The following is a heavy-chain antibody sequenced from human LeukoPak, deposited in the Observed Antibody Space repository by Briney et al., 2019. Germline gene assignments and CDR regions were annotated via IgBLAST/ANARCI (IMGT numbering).Heavy chain of an antibody. CDR1: GFTFSSYA. CDR2: ISGSGGST. J-gene: IGHJ4*02. V-gene: IGHV3-23*01. D-gene: IGHD3-3*01. CDR3: AKVCITIFGVVDPIDY. Sequence: GGSLRLSCAASGFTFSSYAMSWVRQAPGKGLEWVSAISGSGGSTYYADSVKGRFTISRDNSKNTLYLQMNSLRAEDTAVHYCAKVCITIFGVVDPIDYWGQGTLVTVSS.